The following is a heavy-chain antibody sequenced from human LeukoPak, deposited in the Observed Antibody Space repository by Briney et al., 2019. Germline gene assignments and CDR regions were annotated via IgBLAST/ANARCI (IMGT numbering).Heavy chain of an antibody. Sequence: GRSLRLSCAASGFTFSSYAMHWVRQAPGKGLEWVAVISYDGSNKYYADSVKGRFTISRDNSKNTLYLQMNSLRAEDTAVYYCARAPITSPFYFDYWGQGTLVTVSS. J-gene: IGHJ4*02. V-gene: IGHV3-30*04. D-gene: IGHD2-2*01. CDR1: GFTFSSYA. CDR2: ISYDGSNK. CDR3: ARAPITSPFYFDY.